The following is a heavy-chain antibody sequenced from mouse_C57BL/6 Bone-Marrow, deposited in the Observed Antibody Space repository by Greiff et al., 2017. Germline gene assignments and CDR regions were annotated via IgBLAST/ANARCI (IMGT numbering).Heavy chain of an antibody. D-gene: IGHD2-1*01. V-gene: IGHV5-4*01. J-gene: IGHJ3*01. CDR1: GFTFSSYA. CDR3: ARDLGYYGFAY. CDR2: ISDGGSYT. Sequence: EVKLMESGGGLVKPGGSLKLSCAASGFTFSSYAMSWVRQTPEKRLEWVATISDGGSYTYYPDNVKGRFTISRDNAKNNLYLQMSHLKSEDTAMYYCARDLGYYGFAYWGQGTLVTVSA.